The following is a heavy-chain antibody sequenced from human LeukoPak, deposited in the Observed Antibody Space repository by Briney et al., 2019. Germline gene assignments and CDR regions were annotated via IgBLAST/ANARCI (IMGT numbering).Heavy chain of an antibody. V-gene: IGHV4-39*01. CDR3: ARAPRDRYCSGGSCGIDY. CDR1: GGSISSSSYY. D-gene: IGHD2-15*01. Sequence: SETLSLTCTVSGGSISSSSYYWGWIRQPPGKGLEWIGSIYYSGSTYYNPSLKSRVTISVDTSKNQFSLKLSSVTAADTAVYYCARAPRDRYCSGGSCGIDYWGQGTLVTVSS. CDR2: IYYSGST. J-gene: IGHJ4*02.